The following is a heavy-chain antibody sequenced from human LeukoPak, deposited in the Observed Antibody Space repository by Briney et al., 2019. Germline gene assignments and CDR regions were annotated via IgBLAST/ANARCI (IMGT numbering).Heavy chain of an antibody. CDR1: GFSFSTYA. CDR3: ASNFRAYCGGDCSTDDY. D-gene: IGHD2-21*02. V-gene: IGHV3-7*01. Sequence: GGSLRLSCAASGFSFSTYAMNWVRQAPGKGLEWVANINQDGNKNYYLDSVKGRFTISRDNAKNSLYLQMNSLRAEDTAVYYCASNFRAYCGGDCSTDDYWGQGTLVTVSS. CDR2: INQDGNKN. J-gene: IGHJ4*02.